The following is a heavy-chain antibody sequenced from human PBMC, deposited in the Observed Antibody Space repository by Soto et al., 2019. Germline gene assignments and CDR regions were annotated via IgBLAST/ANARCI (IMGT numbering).Heavy chain of an antibody. V-gene: IGHV4-39*01. D-gene: IGHD2-21*01. CDR2: IYYSGST. Sequence: QLQLRESGPGLVKPSETLSLTCTVSGGSIGYSNYYWGWLRQPPGKALEWIGTIYYSGSTYYNPSLKSRVTMSVDTSKNKFSLKLTSVAAADTAVYYCAKLVVPTSSWFDPWGQGTLVTVSS. J-gene: IGHJ5*02. CDR3: AKLVVPTSSWFDP. CDR1: GGSIGYSNYY.